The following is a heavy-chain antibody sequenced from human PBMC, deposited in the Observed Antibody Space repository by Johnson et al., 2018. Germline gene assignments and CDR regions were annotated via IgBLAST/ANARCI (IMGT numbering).Heavy chain of an antibody. D-gene: IGHD2-21*02. V-gene: IGHV1-69*01. CDR3: AGVGRLAYWGGDCGAFEI. J-gene: IGHJ3*02. CDR2: IIPIFGTA. Sequence: QVQLVESGAEVKKPGSSVKVSCKASGGTFSSYAISWVRQAPGQGLEWMGGIIPIFGTANYAQKFQGRVTITADESTSTAYMERSSLRSEDKDVYYCAGVGRLAYWGGDCGAFEIWGQGTMVTVSS. CDR1: GGTFSSYA.